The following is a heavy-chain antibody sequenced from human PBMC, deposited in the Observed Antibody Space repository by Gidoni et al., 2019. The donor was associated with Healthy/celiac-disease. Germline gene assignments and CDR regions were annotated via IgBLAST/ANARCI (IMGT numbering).Heavy chain of an antibody. CDR1: AFTFCSYW. V-gene: IGHV3-7*01. CDR3: ARVRGGSFPDWFDP. J-gene: IGHJ5*02. D-gene: IGHD1-26*01. CDR2: IKQDVSEK. Sequence: EVQLVESGGGWVLPGGSLRLPCAASAFTFCSYWMSWVRQAPGQGLEWVANIKQDVSEKYYVDSGKSRFTNSRDNAKNSLYLQMSSLGAEDTAVYCCARVRGGSFPDWFDPWGQGTLVTVSS.